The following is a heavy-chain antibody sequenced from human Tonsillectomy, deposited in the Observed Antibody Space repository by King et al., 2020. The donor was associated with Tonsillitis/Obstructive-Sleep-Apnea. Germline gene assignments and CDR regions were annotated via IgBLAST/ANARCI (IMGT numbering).Heavy chain of an antibody. CDR3: ARDREAARRGGYFDY. CDR1: GFTFSNFA. J-gene: IGHJ4*02. CDR2: ISYDGSNK. V-gene: IGHV3-30*04. Sequence: VQLVESGGGVVQPGRSLRLSCVASGFTFSNFAMLWVRQAPGRGLEWVSVISYDGSNKYYANSVKGRFTISRDNSKNTLSLQMNSLRADDTAVYYCARDREAARRGGYFDYWGQGTLVTVSS. D-gene: IGHD6-6*01.